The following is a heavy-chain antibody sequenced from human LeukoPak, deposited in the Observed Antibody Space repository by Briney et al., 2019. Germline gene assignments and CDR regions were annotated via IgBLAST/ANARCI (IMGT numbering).Heavy chain of an antibody. CDR2: ISAYNGNT. D-gene: IGHD3-22*01. CDR3: ARDHFDSSGENWFDP. Sequence: GASVKVSCKASGYTFTGYYIHWVRQAPGQGLEWMGWISAYNGNTNYAQKLQGRVTMTTDTSTSTAYMELRSLRSDDTAVYYCARDHFDSSGENWFDPWGQGTLVTVSS. CDR1: GYTFTGYY. V-gene: IGHV1-18*04. J-gene: IGHJ5*02.